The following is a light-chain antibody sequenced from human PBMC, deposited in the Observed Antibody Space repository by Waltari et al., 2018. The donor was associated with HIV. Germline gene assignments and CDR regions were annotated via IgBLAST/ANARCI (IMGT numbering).Light chain of an antibody. Sequence: NFMLTQPHSVSESPGKTVTISCTRSSGSIASNYVQWYQQRPGSSPTTVIYEDNQRPPGVPDRFSGSIDSSSNSASLNISGLKTEDEADYYCQSYDSSNRWVFGGGTKLTVL. CDR2: EDN. CDR3: QSYDSSNRWV. J-gene: IGLJ3*02. CDR1: SGSIASNY. V-gene: IGLV6-57*01.